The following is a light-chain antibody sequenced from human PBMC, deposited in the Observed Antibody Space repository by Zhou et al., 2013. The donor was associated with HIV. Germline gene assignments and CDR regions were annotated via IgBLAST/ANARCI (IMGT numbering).Light chain of an antibody. Sequence: EIVLTQSPGTLSLSPGERATLSCRASQSVTRSFLAWYQQKPNQAPRLLFYGASTRATGIPDRFSGSGSGAAFTLTISRLDPEDFAVYYCQQGVVSPTFGQGTKVEIK. CDR1: QSVTRSF. V-gene: IGKV3-20*01. CDR3: QQGVVSPT. J-gene: IGKJ1*01. CDR2: GAS.